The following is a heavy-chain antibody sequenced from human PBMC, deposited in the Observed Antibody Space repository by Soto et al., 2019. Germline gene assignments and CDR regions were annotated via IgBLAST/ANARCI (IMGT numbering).Heavy chain of an antibody. CDR3: ARDVLGIVATYGMDV. D-gene: IGHD5-12*01. CDR2: INPNSGGT. J-gene: IGHJ6*02. CDR1: GYTFTGYY. Sequence: ASVKVSCKASGYTFTGYYMHWVRQAPGQGLEWMGWINPNSGGTNYAQKLQGRVTMTTDTSTSTAYMELRSLRSDDTAVYYCARDVLGIVATYGMDVWGQGTTVTVSS. V-gene: IGHV1-2*02.